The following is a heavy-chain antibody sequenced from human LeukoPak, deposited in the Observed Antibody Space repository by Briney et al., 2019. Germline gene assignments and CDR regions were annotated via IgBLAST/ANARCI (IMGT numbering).Heavy chain of an antibody. CDR3: ARSSGYDYGMDV. CDR2: IIPIFGTA. D-gene: IGHD1-26*01. Sequence: SVKVSCKASGGTFSSYAISRVRQAPGQGLEWMGGIIPIFGTANYAQKFQGRVTITADESTSTAYMELSSLRSEDTAVYYCARSSGYDYGMDVWGKGTTVTVSS. CDR1: GGTFSSYA. V-gene: IGHV1-69*13. J-gene: IGHJ6*04.